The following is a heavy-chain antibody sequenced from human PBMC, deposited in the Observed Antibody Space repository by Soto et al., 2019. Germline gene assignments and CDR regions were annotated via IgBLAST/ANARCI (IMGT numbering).Heavy chain of an antibody. V-gene: IGHV4-38-2*01. Sequence: LQTRSLTCAVSGFSMSSGYYWGWLRQPPGKGLEWSGSTYDGGSTYYNPSLNSRVTLSIDMTNNHVSLILNSVTAADTAFYYCARVGPWVPYYYDSSPYTFENWFDPWGQGTLVTVSP. CDR2: TYDGGST. J-gene: IGHJ5*02. CDR3: ARVGPWVPYYYDSSPYTFENWFDP. CDR1: GFSMSSGYY. D-gene: IGHD3-22*01.